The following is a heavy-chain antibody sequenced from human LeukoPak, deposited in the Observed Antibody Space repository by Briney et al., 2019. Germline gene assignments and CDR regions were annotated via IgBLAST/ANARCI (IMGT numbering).Heavy chain of an antibody. CDR2: ISGSGGST. D-gene: IGHD3-9*01. V-gene: IGHV3-23*01. CDR3: AKGSVLRYFDWLYDY. J-gene: IGHJ4*02. CDR1: GFTFSRYT. Sequence: PGGSLRLSCAASGFTFSRYTMNWVRQAPGKGLEWVSAISGSGGSTYYADSVKGRFTISRDNSKNTLYLQMNSLRAEDTAVYYCAKGSVLRYFDWLYDYWGQGTLVTVSS.